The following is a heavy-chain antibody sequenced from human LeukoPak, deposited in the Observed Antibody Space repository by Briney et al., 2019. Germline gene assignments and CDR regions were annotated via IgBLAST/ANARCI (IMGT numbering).Heavy chain of an antibody. V-gene: IGHV4-59*08. D-gene: IGHD4-23*01. Sequence: SETLSLTCTVSGGSISSYYWSWIRQTPGKGLEWIGYVYSTGSTDYNPSLKSRVTISVDTSKNQFSLKLSSVTAADTAVYYCARRSISGNSWDYFDYWGQGTLVTVSS. CDR3: ARRSISGNSWDYFDY. CDR1: GGSISSYY. J-gene: IGHJ4*02. CDR2: VYSTGST.